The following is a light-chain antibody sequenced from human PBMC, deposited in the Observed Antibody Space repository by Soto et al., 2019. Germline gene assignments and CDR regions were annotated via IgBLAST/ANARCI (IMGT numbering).Light chain of an antibody. CDR2: GVS. V-gene: IGKV3-20*01. CDR1: QTGSNSY. J-gene: IGKJ1*01. CDR3: QQYGSSPWT. Sequence: IVLTQSPGTLSLSPGERATLSCRASQTGSNSYLAWYQQKSGQAPRLLIYGVSTRATGTPDRFSGSGSGTEFTLTIRRLEPEDFAVYYCQQYGSSPWTFGQGTKVEIK.